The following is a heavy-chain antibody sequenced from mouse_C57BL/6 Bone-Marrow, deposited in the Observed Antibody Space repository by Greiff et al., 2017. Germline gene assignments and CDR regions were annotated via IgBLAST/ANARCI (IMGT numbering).Heavy chain of an antibody. D-gene: IGHD2-4*01. CDR1: GFSLSTFGLG. V-gene: IGHV8-8*01. CDR2: IWWDDDK. CDR3: ARIYEWVYYDYDRIYDALDD. Sequence: QVTLKVSGPGILQPSQTLSLTCSFSGFSLSTFGLGVGWIRQPSGKGLEWLAHIWWDDDKYYNPALKNRLPISKDTSKNQVFLKLAHVETADTATYDCARIYEWVYYDYDRIYDALDDWGQGTSVTVSS. J-gene: IGHJ4*01.